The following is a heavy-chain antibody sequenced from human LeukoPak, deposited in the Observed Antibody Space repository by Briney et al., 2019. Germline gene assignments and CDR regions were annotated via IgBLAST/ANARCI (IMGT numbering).Heavy chain of an antibody. D-gene: IGHD5-18*01. CDR3: ARQVIHVGPDSFYMDA. Sequence: SETLSPTCTASGGSISSYYWSWIRPPPGKGLEWIGFIYYSGSTNYNPSLQSRVTISVDTSKNQFSLKLSSVTAADTAVYYCARQVIHVGPDSFYMDAWGKGTTVTISS. CDR1: GGSISSYY. J-gene: IGHJ6*03. CDR2: IYYSGST. V-gene: IGHV4-59*08.